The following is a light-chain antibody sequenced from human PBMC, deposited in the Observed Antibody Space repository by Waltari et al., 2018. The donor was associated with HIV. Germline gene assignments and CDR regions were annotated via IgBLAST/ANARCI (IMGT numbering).Light chain of an antibody. CDR2: KDS. CDR1: VLAKKY. CDR3: YSAADNNLGV. Sequence: SYELTQPPSVSVSPGQTARITCSGDVLAKKYARWFQQKPGQAPVLVIYKDSGRPSGIPERFSGSSLGTTVTLTISGAQVEDEADYYCYSAADNNLGVFGGGTKLTVL. V-gene: IGLV3-27*01. J-gene: IGLJ3*02.